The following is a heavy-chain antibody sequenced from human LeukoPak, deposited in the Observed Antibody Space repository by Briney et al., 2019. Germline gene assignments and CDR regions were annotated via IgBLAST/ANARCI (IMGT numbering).Heavy chain of an antibody. CDR1: GFTFDNYA. J-gene: IGHJ5*02. CDR2: ISSGGDFT. CDR3: AKSYDILTGFYNRLWFDP. V-gene: IGHV3-23*01. Sequence: GSLRLSCVTSGFTFDNYAMSWVRQAPGKGLEWVSGISSGGDFTYYIDSVKGRFSIARDNSRNTIYLQMNNLRAEDTAVYYCAKSYDILTGFYNRLWFDPRGQGTLVTVSS. D-gene: IGHD3-9*01.